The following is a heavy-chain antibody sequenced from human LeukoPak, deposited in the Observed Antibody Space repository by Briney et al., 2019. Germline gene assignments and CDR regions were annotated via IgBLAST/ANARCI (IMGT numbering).Heavy chain of an antibody. CDR3: AKDSEQWLVLTPGDY. Sequence: GGSLRLSCAASGFTFSSYGMHWVRQAPGKGLEWVAVISYDGSNKYYADSVKGRFTISRDNSKNALYLQMNSLRAEDTAVYYCAKDSEQWLVLTPGDYWGQGTLVTVSS. CDR2: ISYDGSNK. J-gene: IGHJ4*02. CDR1: GFTFSSYG. D-gene: IGHD6-19*01. V-gene: IGHV3-30*18.